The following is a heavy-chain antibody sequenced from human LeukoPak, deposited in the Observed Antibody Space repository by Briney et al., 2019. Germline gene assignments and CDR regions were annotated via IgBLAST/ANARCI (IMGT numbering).Heavy chain of an antibody. CDR1: GGSISQYY. V-gene: IGHV4-4*08. Sequence: SATLSLTCAVSGGSISQYYWSWLRQAPGMGLERIGYIHASGTTTYNPSLKSRVTMSVDTSNNQFSLTLTTVTEADTAVYFCARGTTGSYWVETLYYFDYWGQGTLVTVSS. D-gene: IGHD1-1*01. J-gene: IGHJ4*02. CDR2: IHASGTT. CDR3: ARGTTGSYWVETLYYFDY.